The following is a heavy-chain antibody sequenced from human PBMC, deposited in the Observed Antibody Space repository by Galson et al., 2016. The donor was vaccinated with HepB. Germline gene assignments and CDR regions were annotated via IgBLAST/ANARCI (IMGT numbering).Heavy chain of an antibody. CDR3: VRETLRGTRFDN. J-gene: IGHJ4*02. Sequence: SLRLSCAASGFSFSSYAMSWVRQAPGKGLEWVSFISSSSSYIYYVDSVKGRFTISRDNAKNSLYLQMDSLRAEDTAVYYCVRETLRGTRFDNWGQGTLVTVAS. CDR2: ISSSSSYI. D-gene: IGHD1-14*01. CDR1: GFSFSSYA. V-gene: IGHV3-21*01.